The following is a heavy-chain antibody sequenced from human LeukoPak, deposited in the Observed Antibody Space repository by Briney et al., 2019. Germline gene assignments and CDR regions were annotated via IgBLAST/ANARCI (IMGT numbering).Heavy chain of an antibody. J-gene: IGHJ6*03. Sequence: PSETLSLTCAVYGGSFSGYYWSWIRQPPGKGLEWIGEINHSGSTNYNTSLKSRVTISVDTSKNQYSLKLSSVTAADTAVYYCARSKVQECTNGVCYRKNYYYYMDVWGKGTTVTVSS. D-gene: IGHD2-8*01. CDR2: INHSGST. V-gene: IGHV4-34*01. CDR1: GGSFSGYY. CDR3: ARSKVQECTNGVCYRKNYYYYMDV.